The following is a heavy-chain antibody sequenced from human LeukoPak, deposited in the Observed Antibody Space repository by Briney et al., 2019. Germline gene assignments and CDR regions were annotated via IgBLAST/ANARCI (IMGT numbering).Heavy chain of an antibody. CDR3: ARDQGLLDAFDI. D-gene: IGHD4/OR15-4a*01. Sequence: SETLSLTCTVSGGSISSYYWSWIRQPPGKGLEWIGYIYYTGSTNYNPSLKSRLTISLDTSKNQFSLKLSSVTAADTAVYYCARDQGLLDAFDIWGQGTMVTVSS. J-gene: IGHJ3*02. CDR1: GGSISSYY. CDR2: IYYTGST. V-gene: IGHV4-59*01.